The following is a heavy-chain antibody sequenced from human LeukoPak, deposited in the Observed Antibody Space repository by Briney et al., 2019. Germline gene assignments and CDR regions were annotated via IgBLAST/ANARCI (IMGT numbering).Heavy chain of an antibody. CDR1: GYTFTSYG. CDR3: AREGKGGSGSYYLF. CDR2: MNPNSGNT. Sequence: ASVKVSCKXSGYTFTSYGINWVRQATGQGLEWMGWMNPNSGNTGYAQKFQGRVTITRNTSISTAYMELSSLRSEDTAVYYCAREGKGGSGSYYLFWGQGTLVTVSS. J-gene: IGHJ4*02. D-gene: IGHD3-10*01. V-gene: IGHV1-8*03.